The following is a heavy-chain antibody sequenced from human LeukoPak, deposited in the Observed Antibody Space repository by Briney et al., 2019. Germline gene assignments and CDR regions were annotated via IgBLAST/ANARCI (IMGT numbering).Heavy chain of an antibody. Sequence: SSVKVSCKASGGTFSSYAISWVRQAPGQGLEWMGRIIPILGIANYAQKFQGRVTITADKSTSTAYMEPSSLRSEDTAVYYCARGLVGGENRDYWGQGTLVTVSS. CDR2: IIPILGIA. D-gene: IGHD1-26*01. CDR3: ARGLVGGENRDY. CDR1: GGTFSSYA. V-gene: IGHV1-69*04. J-gene: IGHJ4*02.